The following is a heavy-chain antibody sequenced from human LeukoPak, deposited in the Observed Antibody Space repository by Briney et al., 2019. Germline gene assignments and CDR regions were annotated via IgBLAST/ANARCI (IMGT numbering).Heavy chain of an antibody. V-gene: IGHV4-34*01. CDR1: GGSFSDYY. CDR2: INHSGST. CDR3: ARGPPIDYLEAVVYGMDV. J-gene: IGHJ6*02. D-gene: IGHD2-21*01. Sequence: SETLSLTCAVYGGSFSDYYWSWIRQPPGKGLEWIGEINHSGSTNYNPSLKSRVTISVDTSKNQFSLKLSSVTAADTAVYYCARGPPIDYLEAVVYGMDVWGQGTTVTVSS.